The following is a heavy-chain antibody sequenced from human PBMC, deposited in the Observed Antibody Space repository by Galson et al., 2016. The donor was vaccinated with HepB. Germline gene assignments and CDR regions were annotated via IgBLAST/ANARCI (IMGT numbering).Heavy chain of an antibody. V-gene: IGHV4-59*01. Sequence: ETLSLTCVVSGDPIISDYWTWIRQPPGKALEWLGNISSSGSTSYSPYLKSRATISLDTFKNQFSLKLSSVTAADTAIYYCARSQWQLWFGENSYPPTPFDVWGQGTMVTVSS. CDR2: ISSSGST. J-gene: IGHJ3*01. CDR1: GDPIISDY. D-gene: IGHD3-10*01. CDR3: ARSQWQLWFGENSYPPTPFDV.